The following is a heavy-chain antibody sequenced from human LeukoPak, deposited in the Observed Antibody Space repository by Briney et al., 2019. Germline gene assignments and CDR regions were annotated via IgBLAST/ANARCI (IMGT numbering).Heavy chain of an antibody. D-gene: IGHD6-19*01. V-gene: IGHV5-51*01. CDR1: GYSFTSYW. Sequence: GESLKISCKGSGYSFTSYWIGWVRQMPGKGLEWMGIIYPGDSDTRYSPSFQGQVTISADKSISTAYLQWSSLKASDTAMYYCARQAAVAGFDYHYYYYMDVWGKGTTVTISS. J-gene: IGHJ6*03. CDR2: IYPGDSDT. CDR3: ARQAAVAGFDYHYYYYMDV.